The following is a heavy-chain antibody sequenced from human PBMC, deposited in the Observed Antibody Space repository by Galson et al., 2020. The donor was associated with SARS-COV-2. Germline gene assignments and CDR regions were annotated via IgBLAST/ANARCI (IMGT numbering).Heavy chain of an antibody. CDR2: INPKRGGT. J-gene: IGHJ6*02. Sequence: ASVKVSCKASGYTFTDYYIHWVRQAPGQGLEWMGWINPKRGGTNYAQKFEGRVTMTRDTSITTAYMELSRLRADDTAVYYCARLRYYDVLTGYIVDVWGQGTMVT. D-gene: IGHD3-9*01. CDR3: ARLRYYDVLTGYIVDV. V-gene: IGHV1-2*02. CDR1: GYTFTDYY.